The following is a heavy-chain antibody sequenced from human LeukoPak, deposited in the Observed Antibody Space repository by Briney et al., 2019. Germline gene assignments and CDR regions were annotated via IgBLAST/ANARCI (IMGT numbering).Heavy chain of an antibody. D-gene: IGHD3-3*01. CDR3: ARGSYDFWSGYYGPIDY. CDR2: IYHSGST. Sequence: GSLRLSCAASGFTVSSNYMSWVRQAPGKGLEWIGEIYHSGSTNYNPSLKSRVTISVDKSKNQFSLKLSSVTAADTAVYYCARGSYDFWSGYYGPIDYWDQGTLVTVSS. CDR1: GFTVSSNY. J-gene: IGHJ4*02. V-gene: IGHV4-4*02.